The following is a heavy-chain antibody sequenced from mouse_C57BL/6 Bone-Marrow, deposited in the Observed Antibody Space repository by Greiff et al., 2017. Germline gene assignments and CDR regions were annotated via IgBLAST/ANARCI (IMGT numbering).Heavy chain of an antibody. CDR1: GFSLTSYG. CDR2: IWSGGST. CDR3: ASLRNLSWFAY. V-gene: IGHV2-2*01. Sequence: QVQLQQSGPGLVQPSQSLSITCTVSGFSLTSYGVHWVRQSPGKGLEWLGVIWSGGSTDYNAAFISRLSISKDNSKSQVFFKMNSLQADDTAIYYCASLRNLSWFAYWGQGTLVTVSA. J-gene: IGHJ3*01.